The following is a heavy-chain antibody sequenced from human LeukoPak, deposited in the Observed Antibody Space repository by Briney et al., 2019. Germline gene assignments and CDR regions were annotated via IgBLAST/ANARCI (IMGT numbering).Heavy chain of an antibody. CDR3: AADGYSYGLDYYYYMDV. CDR2: IVVGSGNT. D-gene: IGHD5-18*01. Sequence: SVKVSCKASGFTFTSSAVQWVRQARGQRLEWIGWIVVGSGNTNYAQKFQERVTITRDMSISTAYMELSSLRSEDTAVYYCAADGYSYGLDYYYYMDVWGKGTTVTVSS. V-gene: IGHV1-58*01. CDR1: GFTFTSSA. J-gene: IGHJ6*03.